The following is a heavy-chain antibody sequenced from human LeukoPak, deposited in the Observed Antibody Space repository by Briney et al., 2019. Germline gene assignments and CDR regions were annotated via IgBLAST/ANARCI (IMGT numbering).Heavy chain of an antibody. CDR2: IVGDGSKA. CDR1: GFTFSTYG. J-gene: IGHJ4*02. D-gene: IGHD7-27*01. V-gene: IGHV3-33*05. Sequence: GGSLRLSCVASGFTFSTYGMQWVRQAPGKGLEWVAVIVGDGSKAHCADSVRGRFTVSRDNSKNTLYLQMNSLRAEDTAVYYCTRDSITGDNSLDFWGRGTLVTVSS. CDR3: TRDSITGDNSLDF.